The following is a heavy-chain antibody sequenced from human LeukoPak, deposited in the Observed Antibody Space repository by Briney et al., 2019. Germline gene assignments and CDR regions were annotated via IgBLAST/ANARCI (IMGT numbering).Heavy chain of an antibody. D-gene: IGHD3-10*01. J-gene: IGHJ3*02. CDR2: ISSSGTTI. CDR3: ARDPDYYGFDGAFDI. V-gene: IGHV3-11*01. CDR1: GFIFSDYY. Sequence: TGGSLRLSCAASGFIFSDYYMSWIRQAPGKGLEWVSYISSSGTTIYYADSVKGRFTISRDNAKNSLYLQMNSLRAEGTAVYYCARDPDYYGFDGAFDIWGQGTMVTVSS.